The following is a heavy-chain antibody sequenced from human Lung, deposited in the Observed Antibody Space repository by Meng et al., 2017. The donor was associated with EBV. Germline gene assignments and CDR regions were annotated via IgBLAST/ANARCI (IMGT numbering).Heavy chain of an antibody. J-gene: IGHJ4*02. V-gene: IGHV1-18*01. CDR3: ARGTPGRSYSDY. CDR2: FVNNVDT. CDR1: GYPFASYG. D-gene: IGHD3-10*01. Sequence: QVHLRQAGAEVRKPGASVRVSCEASGYPFASYGISWLRQAPGQGLEWMGWFVNNVDTYSAQKFQGRVTMTTDTHTSTAFMELRSLRSDDTAVYYCARGTPGRSYSDYWGQGTLVTVSS.